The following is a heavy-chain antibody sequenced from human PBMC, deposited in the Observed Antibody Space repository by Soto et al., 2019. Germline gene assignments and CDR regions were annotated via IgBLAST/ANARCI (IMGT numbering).Heavy chain of an antibody. CDR1: GGTFSSYA. J-gene: IGHJ4*02. Sequence: SVKVSCQASGGTFSSYAISWVRQAPGQGLEWVGGIIPIFGTANYAQKFQGRVTITADKSTSTAYMELSSLRSEDTAVYYCALSGYDYVVVDYWGQGTLVTVSS. V-gene: IGHV1-69*06. CDR3: ALSGYDYVVVDY. CDR2: IIPIFGTA. D-gene: IGHD5-12*01.